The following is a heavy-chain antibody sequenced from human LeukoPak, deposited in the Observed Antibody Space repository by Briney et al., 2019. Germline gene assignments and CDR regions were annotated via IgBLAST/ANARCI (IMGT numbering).Heavy chain of an antibody. V-gene: IGHV4-34*01. D-gene: IGHD3-16*01. CDR2: INHSGST. CDR3: ARGGLGGAFDI. J-gene: IGHJ3*02. Sequence: PSETLSLTCAVYGGSFSGYYWSWIRQPPGKGLEWIGDINHSGSTNYNPSLKSRVTISVDTSKNQFSLKLSSVTAADTAVYYCARGGLGGAFDIWGQGTMVTVSS. CDR1: GGSFSGYY.